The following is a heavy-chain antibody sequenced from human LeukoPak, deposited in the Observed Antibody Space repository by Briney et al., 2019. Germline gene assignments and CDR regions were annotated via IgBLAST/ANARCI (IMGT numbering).Heavy chain of an antibody. CDR3: ARFAAGGSYYYYMDV. D-gene: IGHD6-25*01. CDR1: GFTFSNYW. V-gene: IGHV3-7*01. J-gene: IGHJ6*03. CDR2: IKTDGSEE. Sequence: GGSLRLSCEGSGFTFSNYWMGWVRQAPGKGLQWVANIKTDGSEEYYVDSVKGRFTISRDNAKNSLYLQMNSLRADDTAVYYCARFAAGGSYYYYMDVWGKGTTVTVSS.